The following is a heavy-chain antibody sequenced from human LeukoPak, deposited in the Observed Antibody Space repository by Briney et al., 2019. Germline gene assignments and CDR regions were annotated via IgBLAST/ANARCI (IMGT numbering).Heavy chain of an antibody. J-gene: IGHJ6*02. CDR2: IYSGGST. CDR3: ASGSIAARDYYGMDV. D-gene: IGHD6-6*01. CDR1: GFTVSSNY. V-gene: IGHV3-53*01. Sequence: AGGSLRLSCAASGFTVSSNYMSWVRQAPGKGLEWVSVIYSGGSTYYADSVKGRFTISRDNSKNTLYLQMNSLRAEDTAVYYCASGSIAARDYYGMDVWGQGTTVTVSS.